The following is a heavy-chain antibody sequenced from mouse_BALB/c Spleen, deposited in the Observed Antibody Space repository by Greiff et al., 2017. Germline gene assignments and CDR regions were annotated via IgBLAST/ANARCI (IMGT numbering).Heavy chain of an antibody. CDR2: INPNNGGT. D-gene: IGHD1-2*01. J-gene: IGHJ4*01. Sequence: VQLKESGPELVKPGASVKIPCKASGYTFTDYNMDWVKQSHGKSLEWIGDINPNNGGTIYNQKFKGKATLTVDKSSSTAYMELRSLTSEDTAVYYCTRSQPHYYCYVRAMDYWGQGTSVTVSS. CDR1: GYTFTDYN. CDR3: TRSQPHYYCYVRAMDY. V-gene: IGHV1-18*01.